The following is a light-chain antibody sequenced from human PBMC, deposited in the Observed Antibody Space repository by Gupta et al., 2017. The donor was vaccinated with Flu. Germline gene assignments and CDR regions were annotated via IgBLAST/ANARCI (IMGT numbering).Light chain of an antibody. CDR2: WAS. CDR1: WSVLYSSNNKNY. J-gene: IGKJ2*01. V-gene: IGKV4-1*01. Sequence: DIVMAQSPDSLAVSLGERATINCKSSWSVLYSSNNKNYLAWYQQKPGHPPKLLIYWASTRESGVPDRFSGSGSGTDFTLTISSLQTEDVAIYYCQQDDSTPYTFGQGTKVEIK. CDR3: QQDDSTPYT.